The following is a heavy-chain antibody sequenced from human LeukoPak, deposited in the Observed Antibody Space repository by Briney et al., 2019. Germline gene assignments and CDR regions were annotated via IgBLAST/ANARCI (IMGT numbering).Heavy chain of an antibody. Sequence: GGSLRLSCAASGFTFSSYAMSWVRQAPGKGLEWVSAISGSGGSTYYADSVKGRFTISRDNSKNTLYLHMNSLRAEDTAVYYCAKREMATYVPNYFDCWGQGTLVTVSS. D-gene: IGHD5-24*01. J-gene: IGHJ4*02. CDR2: ISGSGGST. V-gene: IGHV3-23*01. CDR1: GFTFSSYA. CDR3: AKREMATYVPNYFDC.